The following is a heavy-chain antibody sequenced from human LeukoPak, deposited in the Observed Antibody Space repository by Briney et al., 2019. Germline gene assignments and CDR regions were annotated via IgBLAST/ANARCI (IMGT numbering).Heavy chain of an antibody. D-gene: IGHD3-22*01. CDR2: ISDNSDYI. Sequence: GGSLRLSCAASGLTFRSDDMNWVRQSPGKGLEWVSSISDNSDYIYYADSVRGRFTISRDNAENSLYLQMNSLGAEDTAVYYCARRDRSGYGFDYWGQGTLVTVSS. J-gene: IGHJ4*02. CDR3: ARRDRSGYGFDY. CDR1: GLTFRSDD. V-gene: IGHV3-21*01.